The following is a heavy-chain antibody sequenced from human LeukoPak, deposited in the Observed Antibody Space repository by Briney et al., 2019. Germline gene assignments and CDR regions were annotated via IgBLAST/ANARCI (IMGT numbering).Heavy chain of an antibody. Sequence: PSETLSLTCTVSGGSVSSGSYYWSWIRQPPGKGLEWIGYIYYSGSTNYNPSLKSRVTISVDTSKNQFSLKLSSVTAADTAVYYCARNFGPISNGNWFDPWGQGTLVTVSS. D-gene: IGHD3-16*01. V-gene: IGHV4-61*01. CDR3: ARNFGPISNGNWFDP. CDR1: GGSVSSGSYY. CDR2: IYYSGST. J-gene: IGHJ5*02.